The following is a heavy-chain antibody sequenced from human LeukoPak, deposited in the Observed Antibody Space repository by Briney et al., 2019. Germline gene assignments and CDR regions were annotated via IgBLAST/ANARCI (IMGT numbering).Heavy chain of an antibody. D-gene: IGHD3-10*01. CDR1: DGSISSYY. CDR3: ARRSWFGDYDY. CDR2: IHSSGST. Sequence: PSETLSLTCSASDGSISSYYWSWIRQPPGKGLEWIGYIHSSGSTHYNPSLKSRVTTSLDTSKNQFYLKLSTVTAADTAVYYCARRSWFGDYDYWGQGTLVTVSS. V-gene: IGHV4-4*09. J-gene: IGHJ4*02.